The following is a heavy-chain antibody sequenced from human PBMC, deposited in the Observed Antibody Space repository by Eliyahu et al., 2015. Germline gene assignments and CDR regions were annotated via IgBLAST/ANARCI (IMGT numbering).Heavy chain of an antibody. D-gene: IGHD4-17*01. CDR3: ARVGADYGDYVRWFDP. CDR1: XFPFRXYW. J-gene: IGHJ5*02. V-gene: IGHV3-74*01. Sequence: EVQLXESGGGLVQPGGSLKLXCAASXFPFRXYWMHWVRQAPGKGLVWVLRINSDGSSTTYAXSVKGRFTISRDNAKNTLYLQMNSLRAEDTAVYYCARVGADYGDYVRWFDPWGQGTLVTVSS. CDR2: INSDGSST.